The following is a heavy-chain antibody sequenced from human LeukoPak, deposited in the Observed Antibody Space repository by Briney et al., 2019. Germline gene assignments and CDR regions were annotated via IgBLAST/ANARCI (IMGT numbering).Heavy chain of an antibody. V-gene: IGHV3-74*01. CDR3: ALELNGWRDY. CDR2: INPNGGST. J-gene: IGHJ4*02. Sequence: GGSLRLSCAASGFTVNRSYMNWVRQAPGKGLVWVSRINPNGGSTFYADSVKGRFTISRDNAKNTLFLQMNSLRAEDTAVYYCALELNGWRDYWGQGTLVTVSS. CDR1: GFTVNRSY. D-gene: IGHD6-19*01.